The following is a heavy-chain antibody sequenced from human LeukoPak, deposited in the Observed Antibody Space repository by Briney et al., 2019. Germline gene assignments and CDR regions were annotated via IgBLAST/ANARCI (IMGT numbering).Heavy chain of an antibody. V-gene: IGHV4-59*01. CDR3: AREGGSSKVDY. D-gene: IGHD6-6*01. Sequence: PSETLSLTCTVSGGSISSYYWSWIRQPPGKGLEWIGYIYYSGSTNYNPSLKSRVAISVDTSKNQFSLKLSSVTAADTAGYYCAREGGSSKVDYWGQGTLVTVSS. J-gene: IGHJ4*02. CDR1: GGSISSYY. CDR2: IYYSGST.